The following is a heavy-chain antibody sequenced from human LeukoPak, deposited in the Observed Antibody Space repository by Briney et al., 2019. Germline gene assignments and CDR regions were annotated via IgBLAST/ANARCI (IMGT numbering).Heavy chain of an antibody. D-gene: IGHD5-24*01. J-gene: IGHJ3*02. Sequence: ASVNVSCKASGYTFSSYAMNWVRQAPGQGLEWMGRINPNSGGTNYAQKFQGRVTMTRDTSTSTVYMELSSLRSEDTAVYYCARDIDGYNLDDAFDIWGQGTMVTVSS. CDR3: ARDIDGYNLDDAFDI. V-gene: IGHV1-2*06. CDR2: INPNSGGT. CDR1: GYTFSSYA.